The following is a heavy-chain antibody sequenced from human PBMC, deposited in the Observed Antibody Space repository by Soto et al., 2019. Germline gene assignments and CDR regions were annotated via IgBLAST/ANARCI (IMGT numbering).Heavy chain of an antibody. CDR3: AKCGIRWIQLWST. CDR1: GFTFSSDA. Sequence: EVQLLESGGGLVQPGGSLRLSCAASGFTFSSDAMSWVRQAPGKGLEWVSAISGSGGSTYYADSVKGRFTISRDNSKNTLYLQMNSLRAEDTAVYYCAKCGIRWIQLWSTWGQGTLVTVSS. CDR2: ISGSGGST. J-gene: IGHJ5*02. V-gene: IGHV3-23*01. D-gene: IGHD5-18*01.